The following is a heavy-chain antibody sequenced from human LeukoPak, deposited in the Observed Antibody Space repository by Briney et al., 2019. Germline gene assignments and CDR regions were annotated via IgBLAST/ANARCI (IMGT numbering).Heavy chain of an antibody. CDR2: IYSGGST. CDR1: GFTVSSNY. CDR3: ARAMLWFGGIEYFDY. D-gene: IGHD3-10*01. V-gene: IGHV3-66*01. Sequence: PGGSLRLSCAASGFTVSSNYMSWVRQAPGKGLEWVSVIYSGGSTYYADSVKGRFTIPRDNSKNTLYLQMNSLRAEDTAVYYCARAMLWFGGIEYFDYWGQGTLVTVSS. J-gene: IGHJ4*02.